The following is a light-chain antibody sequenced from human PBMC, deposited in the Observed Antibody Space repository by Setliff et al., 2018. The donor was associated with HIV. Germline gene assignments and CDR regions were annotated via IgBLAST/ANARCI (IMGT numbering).Light chain of an antibody. Sequence: QSALAQPASVSGSPGQSITISCTGTSSDVGGYNYVSWYQQHPGKAPKLMIYEVTNRPSGISNRFSGSKSGNTASLTISGLQVEDEADYYCSSYTIRNTLLFGTGTKVTVL. CDR2: EVT. CDR1: SSDVGGYNY. CDR3: SSYTIRNTLL. J-gene: IGLJ1*01. V-gene: IGLV2-14*01.